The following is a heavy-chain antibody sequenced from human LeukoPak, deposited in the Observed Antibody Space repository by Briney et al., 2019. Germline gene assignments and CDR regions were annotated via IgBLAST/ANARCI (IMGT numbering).Heavy chain of an antibody. CDR2: FDPEDGGA. D-gene: IGHD1-26*01. CDR1: GYTLTELS. CDR3: ATVAYSGSSRWFDP. J-gene: IGHJ5*02. Sequence: EASVKVSCKVSGYTLTELSMHWVRQAPGKGLEWMGGFDPEDGGAIYAQKFQGRVTMTEDTSTDTAYMELSSLRSEDTAVYYCATVAYSGSSRWFDPWGQGTLVTVSS. V-gene: IGHV1-24*01.